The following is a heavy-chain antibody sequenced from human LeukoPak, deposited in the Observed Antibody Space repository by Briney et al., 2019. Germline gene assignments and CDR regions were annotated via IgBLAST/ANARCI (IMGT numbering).Heavy chain of an antibody. CDR2: ISSSSSYI. D-gene: IGHD6-6*01. J-gene: IGHJ6*03. CDR1: GFTFSSYS. V-gene: IGHV3-21*01. Sequence: PGGSLRLSCAASGFTFSSYSMNWVRQAPGKGLEWVSSISSSSSYIYYADSVKGRFTISRDNAKNSLYLQMNSLRAEDTAVYYCARSLHIAARPVPYYYYYMDVWGKGTTVTVSS. CDR3: ARSLHIAARPVPYYYYYMDV.